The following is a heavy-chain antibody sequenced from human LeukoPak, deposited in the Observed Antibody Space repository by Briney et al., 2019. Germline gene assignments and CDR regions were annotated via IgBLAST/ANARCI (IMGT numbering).Heavy chain of an antibody. D-gene: IGHD1-14*01. CDR1: GFTFSDCY. CDR3: ARNHGDY. CDR2: ISPDDTDV. V-gene: IGHV3-11*04. Sequence: PGGSLRLSCVASGFTFSDCYMSWIRQAPGKGLEWVSYISPDDTDVDYADSLKGRFTISRDNAKNSLFLQMNSLRAEDTAVYYCARNHGDYWGQGTMVTVSS. J-gene: IGHJ4*02.